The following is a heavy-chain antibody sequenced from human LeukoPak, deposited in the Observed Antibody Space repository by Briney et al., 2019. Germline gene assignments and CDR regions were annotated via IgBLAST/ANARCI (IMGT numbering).Heavy chain of an antibody. J-gene: IGHJ4*02. D-gene: IGHD3-9*01. V-gene: IGHV3-23*01. CDR3: ATHRLSYDILTGYRNYFDY. Sequence: GGSLRLSCAASGFTFSSYAMSWVRQAPGKGLEWVSAISGSGGSTYYADSVKGRFTISRDNSKNALYLQMNSLRAKDTAVYYCATHRLSYDILTGYRNYFDYWGQGTLVTVSS. CDR1: GFTFSSYA. CDR2: ISGSGGST.